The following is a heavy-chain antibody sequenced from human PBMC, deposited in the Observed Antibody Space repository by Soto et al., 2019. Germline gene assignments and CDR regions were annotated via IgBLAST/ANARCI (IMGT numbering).Heavy chain of an antibody. CDR1: GYTFTGYY. CDR3: ARDLAHSYGYLYYYGMDV. V-gene: IGHV1-2*04. D-gene: IGHD5-18*01. Sequence: ASVKVSCKASGYTFTGYYMHWVRQAPGQGLEWMGWINPNSGGTNYAQKFQGWVTMTRDTSISTAYMELSRLRSDDTAVYYCARDLAHSYGYLYYYGMDVWGQGTTVTVSS. CDR2: INPNSGGT. J-gene: IGHJ6*02.